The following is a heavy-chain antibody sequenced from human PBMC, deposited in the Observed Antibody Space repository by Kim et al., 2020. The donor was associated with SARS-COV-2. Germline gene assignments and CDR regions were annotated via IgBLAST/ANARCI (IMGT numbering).Heavy chain of an antibody. Sequence: GGSLRLSCAASGFTFDDYGMSWVRQAPGKGLEWVSGINRNGGSSGYADSVKGRFTISRDNAKNSLYLQMNSLRAEDTALYHCARGRIGGLLISSGGWFDPWGQGTLVTVSS. D-gene: IGHD3-10*01. CDR3: ARGRIGGLLISSGGWFDP. J-gene: IGHJ5*02. CDR2: INRNGGSS. CDR1: GFTFDDYG. V-gene: IGHV3-20*01.